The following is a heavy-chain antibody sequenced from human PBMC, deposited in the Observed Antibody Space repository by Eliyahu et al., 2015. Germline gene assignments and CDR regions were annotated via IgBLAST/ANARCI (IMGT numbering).Heavy chain of an antibody. CDR1: GGSVSXFX. CDR2: ITGSGXT. V-gene: IGHV4-4*07. CDR3: ARDWEYDAFDV. D-gene: IGHD1-26*01. J-gene: IGHJ3*01. Sequence: QVQVQESGPGRVEPSETLSLTCGVSGGSVSXFXWSWIRQPXGKGLEWIGRITGSGXTTYNPSLKSRVTMSVDTSKNQFSLKLSSATATDTAVYYCARDWEYDAFDVWGQGTMVTVSS.